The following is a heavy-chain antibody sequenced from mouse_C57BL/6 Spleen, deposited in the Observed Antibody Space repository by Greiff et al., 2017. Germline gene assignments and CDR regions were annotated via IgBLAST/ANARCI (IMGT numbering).Heavy chain of an antibody. V-gene: IGHV3-6*01. J-gene: IGHJ3*01. CDR3: ARDEDSSGPSTFAY. D-gene: IGHD3-2*02. Sequence: EVKLQESGPGLVKPSQSLSLTCSVTGYSITSGYYWNWIRQFPGNKLEWMGYISYDGSNNYNPSLKNRISITRDTSKNQFFLKLNSVTTEDTATYYCARDEDSSGPSTFAYWGQGTLVTVSA. CDR2: ISYDGSN. CDR1: GYSITSGYY.